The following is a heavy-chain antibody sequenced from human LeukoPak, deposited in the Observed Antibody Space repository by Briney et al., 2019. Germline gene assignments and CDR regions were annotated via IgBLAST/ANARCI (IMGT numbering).Heavy chain of an antibody. V-gene: IGHV3-15*01. CDR3: TPSIAVAGSLDY. Sequence: GGSLRLSCAASGFTFSNVWMSWVRQAPGKGLEWVGRIKSKTDGGTTDYAAPVKGRFTISRDNSKNTLNLQMNSLKTEDTAVYYCTPSIAVAGSLDYWGQGTLVTVSS. J-gene: IGHJ4*02. CDR1: GFTFSNVW. D-gene: IGHD6-19*01. CDR2: IKSKTDGGTT.